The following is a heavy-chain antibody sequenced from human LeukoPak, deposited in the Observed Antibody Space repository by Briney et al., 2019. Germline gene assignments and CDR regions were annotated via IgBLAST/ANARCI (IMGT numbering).Heavy chain of an antibody. CDR2: IYYTGST. CDR1: GGSISGYY. CDR3: ARKRVPAAIRGYYFDY. J-gene: IGHJ4*02. V-gene: IGHV4-59*12. Sequence: PSETLSLTCTVSGGSISGYYWTWIRQPPGMGLEWVGYIYYTGSTNYNPSLKSRVTISVDTSKNQFSLKLSSVTAADTAVYYCARKRVPAAIRGYYFDYWGQGTLVTVSS. D-gene: IGHD2-2*02.